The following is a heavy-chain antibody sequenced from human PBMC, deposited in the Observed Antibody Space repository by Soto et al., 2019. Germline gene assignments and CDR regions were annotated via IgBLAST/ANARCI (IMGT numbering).Heavy chain of an antibody. J-gene: IGHJ1*01. Sequence: NPGGSLRLSCAASGFTFRAYYMNWIRQAPGKGLEWVSYISTGGSTIFYADSVKGRFTISRDNAKNSLSLQMDSLRADDTGVYYCARGPPQFWQVFDNWGHGGLVTVSS. CDR3: ARGPPQFWQVFDN. CDR1: GFTFRAYY. D-gene: IGHD3-3*01. V-gene: IGHV3-11*01. CDR2: ISTGGSTI.